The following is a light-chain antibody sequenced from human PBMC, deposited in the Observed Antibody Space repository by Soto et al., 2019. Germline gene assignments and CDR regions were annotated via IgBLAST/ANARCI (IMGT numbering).Light chain of an antibody. V-gene: IGLV1-40*01. CDR3: QSYDSSLSVYV. CDR2: GNS. CDR1: SSNIGAGYD. Sequence: QSVLTQPPSVSGAPGQRVTISCTGSSSNIGAGYDVHWYQQLPGTAPKLLIYGNSNRPSGVPDRFSGSKSGTSASLAITGLQAEDEADYYCQSYDSSLSVYVXXTGTKLTVL. J-gene: IGLJ1*01.